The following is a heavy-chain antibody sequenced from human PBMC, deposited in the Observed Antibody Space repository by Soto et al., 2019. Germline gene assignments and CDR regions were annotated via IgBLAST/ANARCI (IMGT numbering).Heavy chain of an antibody. V-gene: IGHV4-59*02. CDR1: GASVSSHY. Sequence: XETLSLTCSVAGASVSSHYWSWVRQPPGKGLEWIGYIYYIGAYNYNPSLKSRVTISVDTSKNQFSLKLTSVTAADTAVYYCARTPETRDWLDHWGQGTLVTVSS. D-gene: IGHD1-7*01. CDR3: ARTPETRDWLDH. J-gene: IGHJ5*02. CDR2: IYYIGAY.